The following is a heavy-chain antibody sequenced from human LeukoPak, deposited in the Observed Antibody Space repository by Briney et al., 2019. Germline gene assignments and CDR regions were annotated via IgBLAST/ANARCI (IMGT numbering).Heavy chain of an antibody. CDR1: GFTFSDYW. J-gene: IGHJ6*02. Sequence: PGGSLRLSCAASGFTFSDYWMQWVRQAPGKGLVWVSRIYSDVSTTYYADSVKGRFTISRDNAKNTLYLQMNSLRAEDTAVYYCAKDMALVVVTDNGMDVWGQGTTVTVSS. V-gene: IGHV3-74*01. CDR2: IYSDVSTT. D-gene: IGHD2-21*02. CDR3: AKDMALVVVTDNGMDV.